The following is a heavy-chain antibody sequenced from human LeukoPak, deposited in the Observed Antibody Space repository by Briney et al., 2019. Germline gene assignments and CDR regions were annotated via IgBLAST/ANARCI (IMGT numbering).Heavy chain of an antibody. V-gene: IGHV1-24*01. CDR3: ATVRQDYYYYYMDV. Sequence: ASVKVSCKVSGYTLTELSMHWVRQAPGKGLEWMGGFDPEDGETIYAQKFQGRVTMTEDTSTDTAYMELSSLRSEDRAVYYCATVRQDYYYYYMDVWGKGTTVTVSS. J-gene: IGHJ6*03. CDR2: FDPEDGET. CDR1: GYTLTELS.